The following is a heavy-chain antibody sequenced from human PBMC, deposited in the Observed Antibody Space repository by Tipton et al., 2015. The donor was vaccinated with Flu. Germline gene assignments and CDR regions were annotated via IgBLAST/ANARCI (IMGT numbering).Heavy chain of an antibody. CDR3: ASRYCSGGSCWEGGYYYGMDV. CDR2: MNPNSGNT. Sequence: QVQLVQSGPEVKKPGASVRVSCKASGYTFTSYDINWVRQATGQGLEWMGWMNPNSGNTGYAQKFQGRVTMTRNTSISTAYMELSSLRSEDTAVYYCASRYCSGGSCWEGGYYYGMDVWGQGTTVTVSS. CDR1: GYTFTSYD. D-gene: IGHD2-15*01. J-gene: IGHJ6*02. V-gene: IGHV1-8*01.